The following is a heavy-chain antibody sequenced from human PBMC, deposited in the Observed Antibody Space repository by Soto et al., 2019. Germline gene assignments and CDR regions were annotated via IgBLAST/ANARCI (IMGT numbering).Heavy chain of an antibody. J-gene: IGHJ4*02. V-gene: IGHV1-18*01. CDR3: ARDHSQDYDFWSGYVFESFDY. CDR2: ISAYNGNT. CDR1: GYTFTSYG. Sequence: ASVKVSCKASGYTFTSYGISWVRQAPGQGLEWMGWISAYNGNTNYAQKLQGRVTMTTDTSTSTAYMELRSLRSDGTAVYYCARDHSQDYDFWSGYVFESFDYWGQGTLVTVSS. D-gene: IGHD3-3*01.